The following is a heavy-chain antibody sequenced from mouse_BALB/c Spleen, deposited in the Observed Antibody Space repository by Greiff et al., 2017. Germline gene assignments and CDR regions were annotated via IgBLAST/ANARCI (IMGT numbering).Heavy chain of an antibody. CDR1: GYSITSDYA. CDR3: ASWGDYYGSSFTFDY. J-gene: IGHJ2*01. Sequence: ESGPGLVKPSQSLSLTCTVTGYSITSDYAWNWIRQFPGNKLEWMGYISYSGSTSYNPSLKSRISITRDTSKNQFFLQLNSVTTEDTATYYCASWGDYYGSSFTFDYWGQGTTLTVSS. V-gene: IGHV3-2*02. CDR2: ISYSGST. D-gene: IGHD1-1*01.